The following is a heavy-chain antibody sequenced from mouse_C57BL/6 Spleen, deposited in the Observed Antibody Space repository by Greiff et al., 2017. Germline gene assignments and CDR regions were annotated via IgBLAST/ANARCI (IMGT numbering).Heavy chain of an antibody. CDR3: ARGGATVVATGGSDY. V-gene: IGHV1-50*01. CDR1: GYTFTSYW. Sequence: QVQLKQPGAELVKPGASVKLSCKASGYTFTSYWMQWVKQRPGQGLEWIGEIDPSDSYTNYNQKFKGKATLTVDTSSSTAYMQLSSLTSEDSAVYYCARGGATVVATGGSDYWGQGTTLTVSS. CDR2: IDPSDSYT. J-gene: IGHJ2*01. D-gene: IGHD1-1*01.